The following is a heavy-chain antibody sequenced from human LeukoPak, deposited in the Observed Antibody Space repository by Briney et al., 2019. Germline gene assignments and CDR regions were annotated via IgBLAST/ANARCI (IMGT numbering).Heavy chain of an antibody. CDR2: INTDGSST. V-gene: IGHV3-74*01. CDR1: GFNFRTYG. Sequence: GGSLRLSCAASGFNFRTYGMHWVRQGPGKGLVWVSRINTDGSSTSYADSVKGRFTISRDNAKNTLYLQMNSLRAEDTAVYYCARDFDSSSSLDYWGQGTLVTVSS. CDR3: ARDFDSSSSLDY. D-gene: IGHD6-6*01. J-gene: IGHJ4*02.